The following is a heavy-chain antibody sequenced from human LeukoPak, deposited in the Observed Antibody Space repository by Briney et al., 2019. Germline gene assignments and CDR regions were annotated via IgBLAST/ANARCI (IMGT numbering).Heavy chain of an antibody. CDR1: GGSFSGYY. CDR3: ARGRYDFWSGYFTCYYFDY. CDR2: INHSGST. D-gene: IGHD3-3*01. Sequence: TSETLSLTCAVYGGSFSGYYWSWIRQPPGKGLEWIGEINHSGSTNYNPSLKSRVTISVDTSKNQFSLKLSSVTAADTAVYYCARGRYDFWSGYFTCYYFDYWGQGTLVTVSS. J-gene: IGHJ4*02. V-gene: IGHV4-34*01.